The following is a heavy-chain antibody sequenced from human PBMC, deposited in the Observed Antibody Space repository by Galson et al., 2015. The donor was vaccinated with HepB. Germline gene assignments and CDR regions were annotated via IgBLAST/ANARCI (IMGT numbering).Heavy chain of an antibody. CDR2: ISGGGGST. D-gene: IGHD3-10*01. V-gene: IGHV3-23*01. Sequence: SLRLSCAASGFTFSIYAMSWVRQAPGKGLEWVSAISGGGGSTYYADSVKGRFTISRDNSKSTLYLQMNSLRAEDTAVYYCAKEGRGRRGSFLDHWGQGTLVTVSS. CDR3: AKEGRGRRGSFLDH. CDR1: GFTFSIYA. J-gene: IGHJ4*02.